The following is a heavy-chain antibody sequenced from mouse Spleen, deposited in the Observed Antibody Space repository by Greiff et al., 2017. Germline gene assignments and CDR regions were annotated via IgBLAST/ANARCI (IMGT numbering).Heavy chain of an antibody. D-gene: IGHD2-1*01. V-gene: IGHV1-26*01. Sequence: EVQLQQSGPELVKPGASVKISCKASGYTFTDYYMNWVKQSHGKSLEWIGDINPNNGGTSYNQKFKGKATLTVDKSSSTAYMELRSLTSEDSAVYYCARKGYYGNYESFFDYWGQGTTLTVSS. J-gene: IGHJ2*01. CDR1: GYTFTDYY. CDR3: ARKGYYGNYESFFDY. CDR2: INPNNGGT.